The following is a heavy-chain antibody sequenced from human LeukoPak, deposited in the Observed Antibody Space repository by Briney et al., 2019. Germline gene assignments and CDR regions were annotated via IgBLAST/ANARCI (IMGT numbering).Heavy chain of an antibody. D-gene: IGHD5-18*01. V-gene: IGHV3-7*01. CDR2: IKQDGSVK. J-gene: IGHJ4*02. CDR1: GLTFGRQW. Sequence: GGSLGLSCAASGLTFGRQWMSWVRQAPGKGLVWVANIKQDGSVKYYVDSVKGRFTISRDNAKNSLYLQMNSLRAEDTAVYYCANQWVQLWSPFDYWGQGTLVTVSS. CDR3: ANQWVQLWSPFDY.